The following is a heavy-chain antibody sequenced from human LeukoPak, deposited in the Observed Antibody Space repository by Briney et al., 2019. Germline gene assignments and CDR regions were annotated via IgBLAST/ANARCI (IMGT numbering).Heavy chain of an antibody. CDR1: GYTFTSYH. J-gene: IGHJ4*02. CDR3: ARFAVHRRLAVAGQFGLDY. CDR2: INPSGGNT. Sequence: ASVKVSCKASGYTFTSYHMHWVRQAPGQGLEWMGIINPSGGNTNYAQKFQGRVTMTRDTSTSTVYMELSSLRSGDPAVYYCARFAVHRRLAVAGQFGLDYWGQGTLVTVSS. D-gene: IGHD6-19*01. V-gene: IGHV1-46*01.